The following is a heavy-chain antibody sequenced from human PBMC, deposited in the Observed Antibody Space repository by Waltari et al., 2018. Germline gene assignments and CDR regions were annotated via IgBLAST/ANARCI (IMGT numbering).Heavy chain of an antibody. V-gene: IGHV4-39*01. D-gene: IGHD5-12*01. CDR3: ARHWKKSGYRFDP. CDR2: IYFSGRT. Sequence: QLHLQESGPGLVHLSETLSLTCILSGGSISHRSYYWGWIRQSPGKGLEWIGSIYFSGRTYYNPTLKSRVTISGDTSKNQFSLKLSSVTAADTAVYYFARHWKKSGYRFDPWGQGTLVTVSS. CDR1: GGSISHRSYY. J-gene: IGHJ5*02.